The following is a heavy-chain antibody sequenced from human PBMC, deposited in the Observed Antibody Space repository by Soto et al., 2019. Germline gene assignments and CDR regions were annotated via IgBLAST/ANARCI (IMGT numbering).Heavy chain of an antibody. Sequence: GPLRLSCAASGLTFSSYTMSWVRQAPGKGLEWVSAISGSGGSTYYADSVKGRFTISRDNSKNTLYLQMNSLRAEDTAVYYCEKDHRYSSGWPDYWAQGTLVTVSS. J-gene: IGHJ4*02. V-gene: IGHV3-23*01. CDR2: ISGSGGST. D-gene: IGHD6-19*01. CDR1: GLTFSSYT. CDR3: EKDHRYSSGWPDY.